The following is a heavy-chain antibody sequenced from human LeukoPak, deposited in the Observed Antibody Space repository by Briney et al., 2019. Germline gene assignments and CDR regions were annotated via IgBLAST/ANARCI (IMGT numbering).Heavy chain of an antibody. CDR1: GFTFSNAW. CDR3: TTDSSGWYEGSDY. CDR2: IKSKTDGGTT. J-gene: IGHJ4*02. Sequence: GGSLRLSCAASGFTFSNAWMSWVRQAPGKGLEWVGRIKSKTDGGTTDYAAPVKGRFTISRDDSKNTLYLQMNSLKTEDTAVYYCTTDSSGWYEGSDYWGQGTLVTVSS. V-gene: IGHV3-15*01. D-gene: IGHD6-13*01.